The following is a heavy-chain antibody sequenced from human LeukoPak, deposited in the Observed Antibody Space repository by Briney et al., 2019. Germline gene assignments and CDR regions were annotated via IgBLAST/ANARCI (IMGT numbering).Heavy chain of an antibody. Sequence: GGSLRLSYAASGFTFSSYGMHWVRQAPGKGLEWVAVIWYDGSNKYYADSVKGRFTISRDNSKNTLYLQMNSLRAEDTAVYYCARELDYYYYMDVWGKGTTVTVSS. CDR1: GFTFSSYG. J-gene: IGHJ6*03. CDR2: IWYDGSNK. CDR3: ARELDYYYYMDV. V-gene: IGHV3-33*01. D-gene: IGHD1-1*01.